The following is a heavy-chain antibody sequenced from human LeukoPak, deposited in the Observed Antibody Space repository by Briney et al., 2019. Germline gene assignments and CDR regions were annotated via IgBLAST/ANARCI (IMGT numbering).Heavy chain of an antibody. CDR1: GASISSHY. D-gene: IGHD6-19*01. CDR2: IYYSGST. CDR3: ARRVAVAGRDSYGMDV. J-gene: IGHJ6*02. V-gene: IGHV4-59*08. Sequence: SETLSLTCTVSGASISSHYWSWIRQPPGKGLEWIAYIYYSGSTNYNPSLKSRVTISVDTSKKQFSLKLSSVTAADTAVYHCARRVAVAGRDSYGMDVWGQGTTVTVSS.